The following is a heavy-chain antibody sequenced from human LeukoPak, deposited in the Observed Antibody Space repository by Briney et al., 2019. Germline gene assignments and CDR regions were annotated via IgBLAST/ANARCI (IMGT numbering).Heavy chain of an antibody. CDR2: IYSGGTT. J-gene: IGHJ4*02. D-gene: IGHD3-3*01. Sequence: GGSLRLSCAASGFTVSGNYMSWFRQFPGKGLEWVSVIYSGGTTNYADSVKGRFTISRDYSKNTLYLQMNSLRPEDTAVYYCATRFSEQSWGQGTLVTVSS. CDR1: GFTVSGNY. V-gene: IGHV3-66*02. CDR3: ATRFSEQS.